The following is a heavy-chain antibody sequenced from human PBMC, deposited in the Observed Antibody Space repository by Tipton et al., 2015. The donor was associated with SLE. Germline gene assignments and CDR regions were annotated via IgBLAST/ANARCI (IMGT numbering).Heavy chain of an antibody. J-gene: IGHJ4*02. CDR3: ASGIRTFDY. CDR1: GYTFTSYG. CDR2: ISAYNGNT. V-gene: IGHV1-18*01. Sequence: QLVQSGAEVKKPGASVKVSCKASGYTFTSYGISWVRQAPGQGLEWMGWISAYNGNTNYAQKLQGRVTMSVDTSKNQFSLKLSSVTAADTAVYYCASGIRTFDYWGQGTLVTVSS. D-gene: IGHD1-26*01.